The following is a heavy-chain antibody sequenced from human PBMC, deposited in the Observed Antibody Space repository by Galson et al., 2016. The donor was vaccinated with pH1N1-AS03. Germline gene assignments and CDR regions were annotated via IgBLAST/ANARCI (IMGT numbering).Heavy chain of an antibody. CDR3: ARSMYYYDSSGFDY. D-gene: IGHD3-22*01. CDR1: GYTFTSYY. Sequence: SVKVSCKASGYTFTSYYMHWVRQAPGQGLEWMGIINPNGGSTGYAQKVQGRVTMTRDTSTSTVYMELSSMRSEDTAVYYCARSMYYYDSSGFDYWGQGTLVTVSS. V-gene: IGHV1-46*03. CDR2: INPNGGST. J-gene: IGHJ4*02.